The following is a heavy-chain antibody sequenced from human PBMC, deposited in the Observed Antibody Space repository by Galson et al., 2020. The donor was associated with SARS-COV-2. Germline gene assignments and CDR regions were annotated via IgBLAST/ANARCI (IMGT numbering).Heavy chain of an antibody. J-gene: IGHJ6*02. Sequence: GESLKISSAASGFPFSTYSMNWVRLAPAKGLEWVSSISTNSSYTYYADSVKGRFSISRDNPRNSLYLQMNSLRAEDTAVYYCARDEGIRGYNYGRLYYGLDGWGQGTTVTVSS. CDR3: ARDEGIRGYNYGRLYYGLDG. D-gene: IGHD5-18*01. V-gene: IGHV3-21*01. CDR2: ISTNSSYT. CDR1: GFPFSTYS.